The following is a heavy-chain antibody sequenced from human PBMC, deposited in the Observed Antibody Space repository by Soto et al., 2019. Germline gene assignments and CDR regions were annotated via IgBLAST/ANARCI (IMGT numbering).Heavy chain of an antibody. CDR3: ARETTYDFWSGYTYYYYGMDG. CDR2: IIPIFGTA. Sequence: QVQLVQSGAEVKKPGSSVTVSCKASGGTFSSYAISWVRQAPGQGLEWMGGIIPIFGTANYAQKFQGRVTITADESTRTAYRELSSLRSEDTAVYYFARETTYDFWSGYTYYYYGMDGWGQGTTVTVSS. CDR1: GGTFSSYA. J-gene: IGHJ6*02. V-gene: IGHV1-69*01. D-gene: IGHD3-3*01.